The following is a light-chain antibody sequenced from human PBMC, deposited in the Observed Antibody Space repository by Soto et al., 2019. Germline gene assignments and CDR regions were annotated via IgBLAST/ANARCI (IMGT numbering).Light chain of an antibody. CDR3: QQYGSSPWT. CDR2: GAS. J-gene: IGKJ1*01. V-gene: IGKV3-20*01. Sequence: ETVLTQSPGTLPLSPGERATLSCRASQTIRSNYLAWYRQTPGQAPRLLIYGASNRATGIADRFSGSGSGTDFTLIIIRLEPEDFALYYCQQYGSSPWTFGQGTKVEIK. CDR1: QTIRSNY.